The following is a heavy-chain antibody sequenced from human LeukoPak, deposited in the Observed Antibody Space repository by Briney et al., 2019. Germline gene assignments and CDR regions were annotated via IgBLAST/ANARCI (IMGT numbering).Heavy chain of an antibody. J-gene: IGHJ4*02. CDR2: ISSSSSYI. CDR1: GFTFSSYS. V-gene: IGHV3-21*04. CDR3: ATEALRPEYSYDYDS. D-gene: IGHD3-10*01. Sequence: GGSLRLSCAASGFTFSSYSMNWVRQAPGKGLEWVSSISSSSSYIYYADSVKGRFTISRDNAKNSLYLQMNSLRAEDTAAYYCATEALRPEYSYDYDSWGQGTLVTVSS.